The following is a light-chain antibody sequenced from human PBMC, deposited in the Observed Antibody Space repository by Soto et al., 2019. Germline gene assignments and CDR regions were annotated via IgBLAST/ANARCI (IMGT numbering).Light chain of an antibody. CDR2: GAS. V-gene: IGKV3-20*01. J-gene: IGKJ2*01. CDR3: QQYGSSPYT. CDR1: QSVSSSY. Sequence: EIVLTQSPGTLSLSPGERATLSCRASQSVSSSYLAWYQQKPGQAPRLLIYGASSRATGIPDRFSGSGSGTDFTLNISRLEPEDFAVYYCQQYGSSPYTFGQGTQLEIK.